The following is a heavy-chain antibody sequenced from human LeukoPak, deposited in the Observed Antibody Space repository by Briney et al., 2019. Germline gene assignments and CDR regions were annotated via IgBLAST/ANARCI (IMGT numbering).Heavy chain of an antibody. Sequence: GGSLRLSCAASGFTVSSNYMSWVRQAPGKGLEWVSVIYSGGSTYYADSVKGRFTISRDNSKNTLYLQMNSLRAEDTAVYYCAKDWLVGATDDYWGQGTLVTVSS. D-gene: IGHD1-26*01. CDR1: GFTVSSNY. CDR3: AKDWLVGATDDY. V-gene: IGHV3-53*01. J-gene: IGHJ4*02. CDR2: IYSGGST.